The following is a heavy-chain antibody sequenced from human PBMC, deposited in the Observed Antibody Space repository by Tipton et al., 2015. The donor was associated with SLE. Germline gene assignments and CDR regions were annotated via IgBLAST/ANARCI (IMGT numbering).Heavy chain of an antibody. Sequence: TLSLTCAVSGDSISSDTYFWTWIRQPAGQGLEWIGRIYNTGATYYNPPLKSRVSMSVDTSKNQISLRLNSVTAADTAVYYCARVDRGPRNFDLWGRGTLVTVSS. D-gene: IGHD1-26*01. V-gene: IGHV4-61*02. J-gene: IGHJ2*01. CDR2: IYNTGAT. CDR1: GDSISSDTYF. CDR3: ARVDRGPRNFDL.